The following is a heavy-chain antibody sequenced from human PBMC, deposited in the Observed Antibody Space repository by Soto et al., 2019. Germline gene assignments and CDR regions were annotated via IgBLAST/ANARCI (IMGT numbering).Heavy chain of an antibody. CDR2: MSSSGVT. Sequence: PSETLSLTCTVSGGSISNKYWSWIRQPAGKGLVWIGRMSSSGVTNYSPSLKSRVTMSVDMSKNQFSLKLSSVTATDAAVYYCARALDSSGWYGDDAFDIWGQGTLVTVSS. CDR1: GGSISNKY. V-gene: IGHV4-4*07. J-gene: IGHJ3*02. CDR3: ARALDSSGWYGDDAFDI. D-gene: IGHD6-19*01.